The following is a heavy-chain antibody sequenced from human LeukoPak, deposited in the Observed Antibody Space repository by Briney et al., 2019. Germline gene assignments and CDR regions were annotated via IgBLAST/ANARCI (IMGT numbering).Heavy chain of an antibody. Sequence: GGSLRLSCSASGFTFRNYGMHWVRQAPGKGLEWVSFIQSDESNTYYADSVKGRFTISRDNSKNMLYLQMSSLRPEATAVYYCAKELTSGWFFDYWGQGTLVTVSS. D-gene: IGHD6-19*01. CDR2: IQSDESNT. CDR1: GFTFRNYG. V-gene: IGHV3-30*02. J-gene: IGHJ4*02. CDR3: AKELTSGWFFDY.